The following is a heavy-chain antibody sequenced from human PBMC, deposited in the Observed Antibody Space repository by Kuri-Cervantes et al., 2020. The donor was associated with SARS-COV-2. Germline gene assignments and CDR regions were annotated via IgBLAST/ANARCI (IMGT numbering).Heavy chain of an antibody. D-gene: IGHD3-10*01. V-gene: IGHV3-30*18. CDR2: ISYDGSNK. CDR1: GFTFNNYA. J-gene: IGHJ6*02. Sequence: GESLKISCAASGFTFNNYAMHWVRQAPGKGLEWVAVISYDGSNKYYADSVKGRFTISRDNSKNTLYLQMNSLRAEDTAVYYCAKGRGWFGELLRGAYYYGMDVWGQGTTVTVSS. CDR3: AKGRGWFGELLRGAYYYGMDV.